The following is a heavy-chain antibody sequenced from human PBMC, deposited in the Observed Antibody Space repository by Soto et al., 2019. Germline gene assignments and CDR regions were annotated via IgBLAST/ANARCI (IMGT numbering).Heavy chain of an antibody. CDR2: IIPIFGTA. CDR1: GGTFSSYA. V-gene: IGHV1-69*13. CDR3: ARDSVLAARPFYYGMDV. D-gene: IGHD6-6*01. Sequence: SVKVSCKASGGTFSSYAISWVRQAPGQGLEWMGGIIPIFGTANYAQKFQGRVTITADESTSTAYMELSSLRSEDTAVYYCARDSVLAARPFYYGMDVWGQGTTVTVSS. J-gene: IGHJ6*02.